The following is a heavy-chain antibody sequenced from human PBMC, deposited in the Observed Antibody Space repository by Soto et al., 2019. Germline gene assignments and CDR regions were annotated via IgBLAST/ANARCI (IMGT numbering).Heavy chain of an antibody. CDR3: ATAGFSSSWSPTYFDY. J-gene: IGHJ4*02. Sequence: GGSLRLSCAASGFTFTSYAMNWVRLAPGKGLEWVSAISGTGYNTYYADSVKGRFTISRDNTKNTLYLQMNSLRAEGTAVYYCATAGFSSSWSPTYFDYWGQGTLVTVSS. CDR1: GFTFTSYA. D-gene: IGHD6-13*01. CDR2: ISGTGYNT. V-gene: IGHV3-23*01.